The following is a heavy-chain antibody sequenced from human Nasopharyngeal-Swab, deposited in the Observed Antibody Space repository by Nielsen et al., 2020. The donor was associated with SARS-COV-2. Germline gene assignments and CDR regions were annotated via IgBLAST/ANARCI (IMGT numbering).Heavy chain of an antibody. V-gene: IGHV3-9*01. CDR2: ISWNSGSI. Sequence: GGSLRLSCAASGFTFEDYAMHWVRQAPGKGLEWVSGISWNSGSIGYADSVKGRFTISRDNAKNSLYLQMNSLRAEDTALYYCAKEDNLGAFDIWGQGTMVTVSS. D-gene: IGHD1-1*01. CDR3: AKEDNLGAFDI. CDR1: GFTFEDYA. J-gene: IGHJ3*02.